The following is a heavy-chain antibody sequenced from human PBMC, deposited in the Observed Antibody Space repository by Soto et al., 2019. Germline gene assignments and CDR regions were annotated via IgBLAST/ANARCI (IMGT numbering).Heavy chain of an antibody. CDR1: GFTFSSYG. Sequence: GGSLRLSCAASGFTFSSYGMHWVRQAPGKGLEWVAVISYDGSNKYYADSVKGRFTISRDNSKNTLYLQMNSLRAEDTAVYYCAKASSFDPWGQGTLVTVSS. V-gene: IGHV3-30*18. CDR3: AKASSFDP. J-gene: IGHJ5*02. CDR2: ISYDGSNK.